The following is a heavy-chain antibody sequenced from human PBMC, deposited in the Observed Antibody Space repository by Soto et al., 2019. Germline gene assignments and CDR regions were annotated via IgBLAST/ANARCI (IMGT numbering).Heavy chain of an antibody. CDR2: ISSSSTYI. J-gene: IGHJ4*02. D-gene: IGHD2-15*01. CDR3: AKLRIYCSGGSCYDY. CDR1: GFTFSSYS. Sequence: GGSLRLSCAASGFTFSSYSMNWVRQAPGKGLEWVSSISSSSTYIYYADSVKGRFTISRDNAKNTLYLQMNSLRAEDTAVYYCAKLRIYCSGGSCYDYWGQGTLVTVSS. V-gene: IGHV3-21*01.